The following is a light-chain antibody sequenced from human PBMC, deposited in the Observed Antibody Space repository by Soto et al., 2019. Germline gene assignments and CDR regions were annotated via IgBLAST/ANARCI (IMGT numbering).Light chain of an antibody. CDR3: QQYNSYPLT. V-gene: IGKV1-16*02. Sequence: DIQMTQSPSSLSASVGDRVTITCRASQDINDYLAWFQQRPGKAPKSLIYGASTLQSGVPSKLSGSGSGTDFTLNISSLQPEDVATYYCQQYNSYPLTFGGGTKVEIK. J-gene: IGKJ4*01. CDR1: QDINDY. CDR2: GAS.